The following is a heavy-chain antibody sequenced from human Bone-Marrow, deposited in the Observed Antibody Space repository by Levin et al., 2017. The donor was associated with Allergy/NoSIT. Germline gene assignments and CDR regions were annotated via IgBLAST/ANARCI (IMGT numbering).Heavy chain of an antibody. CDR2: IYSGGGI. CDR1: GFTVSNNY. D-gene: IGHD5-12*01. Sequence: GGSLRLSCAVSGFTVSNNYMSWVRQAPGKGLEWVSVIYSGGGIYNADSVKGRFTISRDNSKNTLYLQMHSLRAEDTAVYYCARLDYIRLKDYWGQGTLVTVSS. J-gene: IGHJ4*02. CDR3: ARLDYIRLKDY. V-gene: IGHV3-53*01.